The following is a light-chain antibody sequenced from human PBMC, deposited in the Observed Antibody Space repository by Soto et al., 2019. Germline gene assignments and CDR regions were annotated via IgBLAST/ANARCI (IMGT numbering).Light chain of an antibody. V-gene: IGKV3-20*01. CDR3: QQYGSSPPIT. CDR1: QSVSNAY. J-gene: IGKJ5*01. CDR2: GAS. Sequence: EIVLTLSPGTLSLSPGERATLSCRASQSVSNAYLAWYQQKPGQAPRLLISGASSRATGIPDRFSGSGSGTDFTLTISRLEPEDFAMYYCQQYGSSPPITFGQGTRLEIK.